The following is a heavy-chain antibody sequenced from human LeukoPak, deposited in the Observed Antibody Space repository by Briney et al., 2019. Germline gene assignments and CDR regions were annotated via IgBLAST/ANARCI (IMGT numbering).Heavy chain of an antibody. CDR2: MKQDGSEK. Sequence: GGSLRLSCAASGFTFSSYWMSWVRQAPGQGLEWVANMKQDGSEKYYVDSVKGRFTISRDNAKNSLYLQMNSLRAEDTAVYYCARAPYYSHVEFYFDYWGQGTLVTVSS. J-gene: IGHJ4*02. CDR3: ARAPYYSHVEFYFDY. V-gene: IGHV3-7*03. D-gene: IGHD3-22*01. CDR1: GFTFSSYW.